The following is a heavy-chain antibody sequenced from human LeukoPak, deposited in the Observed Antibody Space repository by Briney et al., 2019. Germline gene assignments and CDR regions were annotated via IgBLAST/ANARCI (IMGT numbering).Heavy chain of an antibody. CDR3: ATNILVRDIINWFDP. Sequence: GASVKVSCKASGYTFTGYYMHWVRQPPGQGLEWMGWIKPNSGGTRSAQKFQGRVTMTRDTSISTAYMELSSLRYDDTAVYYCATNILVRDIINWFDPWGQGTLVTVSS. D-gene: IGHD3-10*01. CDR2: IKPNSGGT. V-gene: IGHV1-2*02. J-gene: IGHJ5*02. CDR1: GYTFTGYY.